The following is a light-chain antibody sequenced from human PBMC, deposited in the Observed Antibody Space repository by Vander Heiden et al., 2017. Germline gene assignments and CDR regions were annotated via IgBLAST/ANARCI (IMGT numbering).Light chain of an antibody. CDR3: QQRTDWPLT. Sequence: EIVSTQSPATLSSSPGERATLSCRASHSLSTYLGWYQHKPGRAPRLLIYDASNRAPGIPARFSASGSGTDFTLTISSLEPEDFALYYCQQRTDWPLTLGGGTRVEIK. J-gene: IGKJ4*01. CDR1: HSLSTY. V-gene: IGKV3-11*01. CDR2: DAS.